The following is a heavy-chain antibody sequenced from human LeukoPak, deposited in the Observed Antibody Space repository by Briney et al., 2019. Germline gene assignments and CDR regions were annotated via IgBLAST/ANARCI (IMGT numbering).Heavy chain of an antibody. J-gene: IGHJ4*02. CDR2: ISDSGGST. D-gene: IGHD3-22*01. Sequence: GGSLRLSCAASGFTFSTYAMSWVRQAPGRGLEWVSAISDSGGSTYYADSVKGRFTISRDNSKSTLYLQMNSLRAEDTALYYCVKEDYYDSSGYYPLGFWGQGTLVTVSS. CDR3: VKEDYYDSSGYYPLGF. CDR1: GFTFSTYA. V-gene: IGHV3-23*01.